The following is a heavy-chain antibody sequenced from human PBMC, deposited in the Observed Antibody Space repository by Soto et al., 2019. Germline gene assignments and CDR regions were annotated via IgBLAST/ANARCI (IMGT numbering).Heavy chain of an antibody. CDR3: ARDPLPYLAYCGGDCYAPVYYYGMDV. V-gene: IGHV3-21*01. D-gene: IGHD2-21*02. CDR2: ISSSSSYI. CDR1: GFTFSSYS. J-gene: IGHJ6*02. Sequence: GGSLSLSCAASGFTFSSYSMNWVRQVPGKGLEWVSSISSSSSYIYYADSVKGRFTISRDNAKNSLYLQMNSLRAEDTAVYYCARDPLPYLAYCGGDCYAPVYYYGMDVWGQGTTVTVSS.